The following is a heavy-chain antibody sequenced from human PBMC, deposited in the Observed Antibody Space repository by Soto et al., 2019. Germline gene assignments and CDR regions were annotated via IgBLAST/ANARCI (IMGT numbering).Heavy chain of an antibody. J-gene: IGHJ3*02. CDR2: INPATGAA. V-gene: IGHV1-2*02. D-gene: IGHD3-3*01. CDR1: GYPVTAYY. CDR3: ARGGGVGVAGSAAFDM. Sequence: QLHLVQSGAVVKKPGASVTVSCSASGYPVTAYYMHWVRQAPGRGLEWMGGINPATGAAKYTQTFQGRVNMTRETSTRTVFMELSGLTSEDTAVFYCARGGGVGVAGSAAFDMWGQGTLVTVSS.